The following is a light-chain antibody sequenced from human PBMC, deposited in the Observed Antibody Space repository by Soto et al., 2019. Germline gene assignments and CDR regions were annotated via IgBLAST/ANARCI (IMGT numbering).Light chain of an antibody. Sequence: DIQMTQSPSSLSASVGDRFPITCRASQSISSYLNWYHKKKGKAPKLLIYDASSLESGVPSRLSGSGSGTELTITISSMQTDDFETYYCQQYTDSLWTFGQGTKVDIK. CDR2: DAS. CDR3: QQYTDSLWT. V-gene: IGKV1-5*01. CDR1: QSISSY. J-gene: IGKJ1*01.